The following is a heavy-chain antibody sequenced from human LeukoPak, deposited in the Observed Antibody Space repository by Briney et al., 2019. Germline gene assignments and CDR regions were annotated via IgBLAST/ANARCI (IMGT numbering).Heavy chain of an antibody. J-gene: IGHJ4*02. CDR1: GGSISSGDYY. CDR2: INHSGNT. D-gene: IGHD3-22*01. Sequence: PSQTLSLTCTVSGGSISSGDYYWSWILQPPWKGLEWIGEINHSGNTNYNPSLKSRVAISVDTSKNQFSLKLSSVIAADTAMYYCARSKDGSGFAAYWGQGTQVTVSS. V-gene: IGHV4-30-4*01. CDR3: ARSKDGSGFAAY.